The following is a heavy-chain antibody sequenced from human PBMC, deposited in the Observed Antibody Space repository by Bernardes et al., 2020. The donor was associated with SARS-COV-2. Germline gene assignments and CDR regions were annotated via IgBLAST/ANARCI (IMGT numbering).Heavy chain of an antibody. D-gene: IGHD2-2*01. V-gene: IGHV3-23*01. Sequence: GGSLRLSCVGSGFIFTTYSMNWVRQAPGKGLEWVSIISTGGETTYYADSVKGRFTTSRDKSKNTLYLQVNSLRAEDTAVYYCAKGLGGTVPTSRYSDYWGQGTLVTVSS. CDR3: AKGLGGTVPTSRYSDY. J-gene: IGHJ4*02. CDR2: ISTGGETT. CDR1: GFIFTTYS.